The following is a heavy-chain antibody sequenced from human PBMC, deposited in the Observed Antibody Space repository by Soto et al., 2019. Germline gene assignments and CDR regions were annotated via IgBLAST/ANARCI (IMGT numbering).Heavy chain of an antibody. CDR3: ARAPIFDSSWLPTPPLYGMDV. CDR2: IYYSGST. Sequence: SETLSLTCTVSGGSFSSYSWSWVRQPPGKGLEWIGSIYYSGSTNYNPSLKSRVTISVDTSRNQFSLKLSSVTAADTAVYYCARAPIFDSSWLPTPPLYGMDVWGQGTTVTVSS. D-gene: IGHD6-13*01. J-gene: IGHJ6*02. CDR1: GGSFSSYS. V-gene: IGHV4-59*08.